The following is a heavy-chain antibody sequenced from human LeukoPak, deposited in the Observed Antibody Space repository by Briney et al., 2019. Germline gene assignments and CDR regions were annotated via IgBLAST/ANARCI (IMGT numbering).Heavy chain of an antibody. Sequence: ASVKVSCKASGGTFSSYAISWVRQAPGQGLEWMGWISAYNGNTNYAQKLQGRVTMTTDTSTSTAYMELRSLRSDDTAVYYCAEANYYDSSGDLGFDPWGPGTLVTVSS. J-gene: IGHJ5*02. D-gene: IGHD3-22*01. CDR3: AEANYYDSSGDLGFDP. CDR1: GGTFSSYA. V-gene: IGHV1-18*01. CDR2: ISAYNGNT.